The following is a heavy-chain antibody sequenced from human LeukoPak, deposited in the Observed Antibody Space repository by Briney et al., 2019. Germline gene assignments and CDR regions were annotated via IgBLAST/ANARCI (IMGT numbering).Heavy chain of an antibody. D-gene: IGHD5-12*01. CDR1: GFTVSTNY. CDR3: ARYDYGRSGFDY. V-gene: IGHV3-66*01. J-gene: IGHJ4*02. CDR2: IYSGGTT. Sequence: GGSLRLSCAASGFTVSTNYMTCGRQAPGKGLEWVSVIYSGGTTYYADSVKGRFSISRDNSKNTLYLQMNSLRAEDTAVYYCARYDYGRSGFDYWGQGTLVTVSS.